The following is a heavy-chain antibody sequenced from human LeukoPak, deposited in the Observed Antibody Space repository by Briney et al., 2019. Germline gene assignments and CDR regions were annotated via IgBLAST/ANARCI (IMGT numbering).Heavy chain of an antibody. Sequence: PGGSLRLSCAASGFTFSSYWMSWVRQAPGKGLEWVANIKQDGSEKHYVGSVEGRFTISRDNAKNSLYLQMNSLRAEDTAVYYCARVTGVPAAIRGGFDYWGQGTLVTVSS. CDR1: GFTFSSYW. D-gene: IGHD2-2*02. V-gene: IGHV3-7*01. CDR3: ARVTGVPAAIRGGFDY. J-gene: IGHJ4*02. CDR2: IKQDGSEK.